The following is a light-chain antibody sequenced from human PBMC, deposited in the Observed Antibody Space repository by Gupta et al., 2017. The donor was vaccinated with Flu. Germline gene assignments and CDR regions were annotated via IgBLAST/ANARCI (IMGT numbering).Light chain of an antibody. Sequence: PTSLAAPVGNRVTISWRARHSGNNYLNWYQQKPGKAPKLLIYGASTMQGGVPSRCSGSGSGTDFTLTINSLEPEDFAAYYCQQDDSTPETFGRGTKLEIK. CDR3: QQDDSTPET. CDR2: GAS. J-gene: IGKJ2*01. V-gene: IGKV1-39*01. CDR1: HSGNNY.